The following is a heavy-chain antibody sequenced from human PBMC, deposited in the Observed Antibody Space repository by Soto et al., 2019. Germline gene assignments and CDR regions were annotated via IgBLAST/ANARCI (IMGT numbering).Heavy chain of an antibody. D-gene: IGHD2-2*01. Sequence: QVQLVQSGAEVKKPGSSVKVSCKASGGTFSSYAISWVRQAPGQGLEWMGGIIPIFGTANYAQKFQGRVTITADESTSTAYMELSSLRSEDTAVYYCIVPAAPFVDYYYGMDVWGQGTTVTVSS. J-gene: IGHJ6*02. CDR1: GGTFSSYA. CDR2: IIPIFGTA. CDR3: IVPAAPFVDYYYGMDV. V-gene: IGHV1-69*01.